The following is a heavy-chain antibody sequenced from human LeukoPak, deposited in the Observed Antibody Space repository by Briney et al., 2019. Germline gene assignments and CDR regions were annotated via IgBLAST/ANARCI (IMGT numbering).Heavy chain of an antibody. Sequence: GASVKVSCKASGYTFTSYGISWVRQAPGQGLEWMGWISAYNGNTNYAQKLQGRVTMTTDTSTSTAYMELRSLRSDDTAVYYCARVIAAAGTHPSDYWGQGTLVTVSS. D-gene: IGHD6-13*01. CDR3: ARVIAAAGTHPSDY. V-gene: IGHV1-18*01. J-gene: IGHJ4*02. CDR1: GYTFTSYG. CDR2: ISAYNGNT.